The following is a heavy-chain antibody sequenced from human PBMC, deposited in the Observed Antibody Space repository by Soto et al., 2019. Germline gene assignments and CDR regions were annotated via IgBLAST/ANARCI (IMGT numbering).Heavy chain of an antibody. CDR2: ISGYNGNT. J-gene: IGHJ5*02. CDR3: AREISSGWANWFAP. Sequence: QVQLVQSGAEVKKPGASVKVSCKASGYTFHSYGISWVRQAPGQGLEWMGTISGYNGNTNYAQKLQGRVTMPTDTSTSTAYMERRSLRSDDTALYYCAREISSGWANWFAPWGQGTLVTVSS. V-gene: IGHV1-18*04. D-gene: IGHD6-19*01. CDR1: GYTFHSYG.